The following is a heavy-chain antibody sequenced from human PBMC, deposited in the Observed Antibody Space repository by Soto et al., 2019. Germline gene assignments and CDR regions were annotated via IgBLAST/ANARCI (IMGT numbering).Heavy chain of an antibody. Sequence: GGSLRLSCAASGFTFSDHYMDWFRQAPGKGLQWVGRTRNKANSHTTEYAASVRGRFTISRDDSENSLYLQMNSLETEDTAVYYCARIAGSGYYYDYWGQGTLVTVSS. CDR3: ARIAGSGYYYDY. CDR2: TRNKANSHTT. D-gene: IGHD3-22*01. V-gene: IGHV3-72*01. J-gene: IGHJ4*02. CDR1: GFTFSDHY.